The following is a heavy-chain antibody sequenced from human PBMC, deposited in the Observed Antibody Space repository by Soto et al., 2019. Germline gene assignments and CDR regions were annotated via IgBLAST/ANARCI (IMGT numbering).Heavy chain of an antibody. J-gene: IGHJ6*02. V-gene: IGHV4-34*01. CDR3: ARARREPLGGGYYYYGMDV. D-gene: IGHD1-26*01. CDR2: INHSGST. CDR1: GGSFSGYY. Sequence: SETLSLTCAVYGGSFSGYYWSWIRQPPGKGLEWIGEINHSGSTNYNPSLKSRVTISVDTSKNQFSLKLSSVTAADTAVYYCARARREPLGGGYYYYGMDVWGQGTTVTVSS.